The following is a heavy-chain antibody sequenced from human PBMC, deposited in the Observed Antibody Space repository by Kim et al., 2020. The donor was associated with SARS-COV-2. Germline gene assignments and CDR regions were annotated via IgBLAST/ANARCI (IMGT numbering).Heavy chain of an antibody. CDR1: GFTFTSSA. CDR3: AAAVPSGYPSDWWGYYYGMDV. D-gene: IGHD3-9*01. Sequence: SVKVSCKASGFTFTSSAMQWVRQARGQRLEWIGWIVVGSGNTNYAQKFQERVTITRDMSTSTAYMELSSLRSEDTAVYYCAAAVPSGYPSDWWGYYYGMDVWGQGTTVTVSS. V-gene: IGHV1-58*02. J-gene: IGHJ6*02. CDR2: IVVGSGNT.